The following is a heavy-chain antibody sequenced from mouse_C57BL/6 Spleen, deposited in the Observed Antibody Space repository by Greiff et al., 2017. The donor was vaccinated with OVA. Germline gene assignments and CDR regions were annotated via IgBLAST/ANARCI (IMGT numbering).Heavy chain of an antibody. V-gene: IGHV1-61*01. J-gene: IGHJ2*01. CDR3: ARSSYYSSDY. CDR1: GYTFTSYW. Sequence: QVQLQQPGAELVRPGSSVKLSCKASGYTFTSYWMDWVKQRPGQGLEWIGNIYPSDSETHYNQKFKDKATLTVDKSSSTAYMQLSSLTSEDSAVYYCARSSYYSSDYWGQGTTLTVSS. CDR2: IYPSDSET. D-gene: IGHD2-12*01.